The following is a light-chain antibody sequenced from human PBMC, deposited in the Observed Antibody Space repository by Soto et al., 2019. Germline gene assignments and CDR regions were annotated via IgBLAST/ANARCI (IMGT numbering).Light chain of an antibody. CDR2: PAS. CDR1: QDISTY. CDR3: QQLRTYPYT. V-gene: IGKV1-9*01. J-gene: IGKJ2*01. Sequence: DIHLTQSPSFLSASVGDRVTVTCRASQDISTYLAWFQQKPGKAPQLLVYPASTLQGGVPSRFSGRGSGTEFSLTISSLQPEDFATYYCQQLRTYPYTFGQVTKLDIK.